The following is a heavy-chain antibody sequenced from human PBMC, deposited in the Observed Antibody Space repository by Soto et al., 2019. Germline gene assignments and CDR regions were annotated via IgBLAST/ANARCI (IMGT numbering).Heavy chain of an antibody. V-gene: IGHV3-21*01. CDR2: ISSSSYI. CDR3: ARAPLLRFLEWSTDY. CDR1: VFTFSSYS. D-gene: IGHD3-3*01. Sequence: RWSLRLSCAASVFTFSSYSMNWFRQAPGKGLEWVSSISSSSYIYYADSVKGRFTISRDNAKNSLYLQMNSLRAEDTAVYYCARAPLLRFLEWSTDYWGQGTLVTVS. J-gene: IGHJ4*02.